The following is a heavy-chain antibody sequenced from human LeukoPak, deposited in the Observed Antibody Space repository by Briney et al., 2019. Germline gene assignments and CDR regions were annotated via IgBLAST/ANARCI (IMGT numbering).Heavy chain of an antibody. D-gene: IGHD3-9*01. Sequence: GGSLRLSCAASGFTFSSYSMNWVRQAPGKGLEWVSSISSSSSYIYYADSVKGRFTISRDNARNSLYLQMNSLRPEDTAVYYCARGPDYDILADYFDYWGQGTLVTVSS. CDR2: ISSSSSYI. CDR3: ARGPDYDILADYFDY. V-gene: IGHV3-21*01. J-gene: IGHJ4*02. CDR1: GFTFSSYS.